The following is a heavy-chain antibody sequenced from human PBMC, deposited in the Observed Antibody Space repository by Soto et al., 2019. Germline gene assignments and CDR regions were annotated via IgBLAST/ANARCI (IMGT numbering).Heavy chain of an antibody. CDR2: ISDDGSNK. D-gene: IGHD6-13*01. V-gene: IGHV3-30*18. CDR1: GFTFSSYG. Sequence: QVQLVESGGGVVQPGRSLRLSCAASGFTFSSYGMHWVRQAPGKGLEWVAVISDDGSNKYYADSVKGRFTISRDNSKNTLYLQMNSLRAEDTAVYYCAKDSSLPSYYYGMDVWGQGTTVTVSS. CDR3: AKDSSLPSYYYGMDV. J-gene: IGHJ6*02.